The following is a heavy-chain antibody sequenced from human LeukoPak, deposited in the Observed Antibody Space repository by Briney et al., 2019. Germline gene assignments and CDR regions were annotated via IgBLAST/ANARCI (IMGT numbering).Heavy chain of an antibody. CDR3: ARTLYIAAVPGGFDY. J-gene: IGHJ4*02. Sequence: GASVKVSCKASGYTFTSYYMHWVRQAPGQGLEWMGIINPSGGSTSYAQKFQGRVTMTRDMSTSTVYMELSSLRSDDTTLYYCARTLYIAAVPGGFDYWGQGTLVTVSS. D-gene: IGHD6-13*01. V-gene: IGHV1-46*01. CDR2: INPSGGST. CDR1: GYTFTSYY.